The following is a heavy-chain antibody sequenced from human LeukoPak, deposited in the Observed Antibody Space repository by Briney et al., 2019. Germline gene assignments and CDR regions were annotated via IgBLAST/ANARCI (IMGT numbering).Heavy chain of an antibody. J-gene: IGHJ3*02. V-gene: IGHV4-59*12. CDR1: GGSISSYY. D-gene: IGHD3-3*01. Sequence: SETLSLTCTVSGGSISSYYWSWIRQPPGKGLEWIGYIYYSGSTNYNPSLKSRVTISVDTSKNQFSLKLSSVTAADTAVYYCARDITPPSYDFWSGDETHAFDIWGQGTMVTVSS. CDR2: IYYSGST. CDR3: ARDITPPSYDFWSGDETHAFDI.